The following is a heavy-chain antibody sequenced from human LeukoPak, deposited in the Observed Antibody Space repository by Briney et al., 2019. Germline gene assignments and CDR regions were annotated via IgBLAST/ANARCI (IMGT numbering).Heavy chain of an antibody. D-gene: IGHD3-16*01. J-gene: IGHJ4*02. CDR2: IYYSGST. V-gene: IGHV4-61*01. CDR3: ARGINYFDY. CDR1: GYSISSGYY. Sequence: SETLSLTCTVSGYSISSGYYWSWIRQPPGKGLEWIGYIYYSGSTNYNPSLKSRVTISVDTSKNQFSLKLSSVTAADTAVYYCARGINYFDYWGQGTLVTVSS.